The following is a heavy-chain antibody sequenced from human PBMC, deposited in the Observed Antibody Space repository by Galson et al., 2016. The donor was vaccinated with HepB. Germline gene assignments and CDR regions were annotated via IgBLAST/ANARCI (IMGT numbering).Heavy chain of an antibody. V-gene: IGHV4-31*03. CDR2: IYHTGST. D-gene: IGHD2-8*01. J-gene: IGHJ3*01. CDR1: GDPMTRGDYY. Sequence: TLSLTCTVSGDPMTRGDYYWNWIRQYPEKGLEWIGYIYHTGSTHYNPSLKSRITISVDTSKNQFSLKLTSVTAADTAVYFCARGDLMRPHVFDFWGQGTMITVSS. CDR3: ARGDLMRPHVFDF.